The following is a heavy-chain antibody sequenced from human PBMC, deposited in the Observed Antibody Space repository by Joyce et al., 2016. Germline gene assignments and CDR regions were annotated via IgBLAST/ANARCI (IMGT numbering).Heavy chain of an antibody. Sequence: EVQLVESGGGLVKPGGSLRLSCAASGFTFSSYSRSWVRQAPGKGLEWVSSLSSSSSYIKYTDSVKGRFTISRDNAKNSLYLKMNSLRGEDTAVYYCARSSYTNGIFDYWGQGTLVTVSS. V-gene: IGHV3-21*01. CDR3: ARSSYTNGIFDY. D-gene: IGHD2-8*01. CDR2: LSSSSSYI. J-gene: IGHJ4*02. CDR1: GFTFSSYS.